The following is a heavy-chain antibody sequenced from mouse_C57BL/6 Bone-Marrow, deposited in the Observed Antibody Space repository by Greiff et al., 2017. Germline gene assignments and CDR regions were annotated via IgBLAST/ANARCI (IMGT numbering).Heavy chain of an antibody. CDR1: GYTFTSYW. J-gene: IGHJ2*01. CDR2: IYPGSGST. V-gene: IGHV1-55*01. D-gene: IGHD2-5*01. Sequence: QVQLQQPGAELVKPGASVKMSCKASGYTFTSYWITWVKQRPGQGLEWIGDIYPGSGSTNYNEKFKSKATLTVDTSSSTAYMQLSSLTSEDSAVYYCAREDYSNYPRAFDDWGQGTTLTGSS. CDR3: AREDYSNYPRAFDD.